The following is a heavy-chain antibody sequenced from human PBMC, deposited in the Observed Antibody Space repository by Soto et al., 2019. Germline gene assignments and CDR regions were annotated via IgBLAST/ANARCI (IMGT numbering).Heavy chain of an antibody. V-gene: IGHV3-33*01. Sequence: HPGGSLRLSCAASGFTFSFYGMHWVRQAPGKGLEWVAVIWNDDSNTFYADSVKGRFTISRDNSKNTVYLQMNSLRVKDTAVYYCATLGYQLITTSGVGKDVWGQGTTVTVSS. J-gene: IGHJ6*02. D-gene: IGHD2-2*01. CDR3: ATLGYQLITTSGVGKDV. CDR1: GFTFSFYG. CDR2: IWNDDSNT.